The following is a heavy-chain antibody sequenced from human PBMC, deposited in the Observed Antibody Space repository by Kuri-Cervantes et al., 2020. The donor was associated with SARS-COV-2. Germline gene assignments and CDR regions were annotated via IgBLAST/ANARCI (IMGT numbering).Heavy chain of an antibody. J-gene: IGHJ6*02. Sequence: SETLSLTCTVSGGSISSYYWSWIRQPPGKGLEWIGYIYYSGSTNYNPSLKSRVTISVDTSKNQFSLKLSSVTAADTAVYYCARQYYDILTGYYSDYYYGMDVWGQGTTVTVSS. V-gene: IGHV4-59*08. CDR1: GGSISSYY. CDR3: ARQYYDILTGYYSDYYYGMDV. D-gene: IGHD3-9*01. CDR2: IYYSGST.